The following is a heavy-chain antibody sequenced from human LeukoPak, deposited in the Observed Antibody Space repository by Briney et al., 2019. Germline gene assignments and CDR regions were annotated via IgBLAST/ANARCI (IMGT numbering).Heavy chain of an antibody. Sequence: GASVKVSCKASGYTFTGYYMRCVREAPGQGLECMGWINPNSGGTNYAQKFQGRFTMTRDTSISTAYMELSRLRSDDTAGYYCARESNEIAVAGTHYGMDVWGQGTTVTVSS. D-gene: IGHD6-19*01. J-gene: IGHJ6*02. CDR3: ARESNEIAVAGTHYGMDV. V-gene: IGHV1-2*02. CDR2: INPNSGGT. CDR1: GYTFTGYY.